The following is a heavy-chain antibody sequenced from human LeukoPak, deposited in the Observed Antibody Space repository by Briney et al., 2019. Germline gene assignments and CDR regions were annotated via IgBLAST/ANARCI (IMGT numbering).Heavy chain of an antibody. J-gene: IGHJ4*02. V-gene: IGHV3-30*02. D-gene: IGHD6-6*01. CDR1: GFNLSAYA. CDR2: IRYDGSDK. CDR3: AKDASSSSSLGD. Sequence: PGGSLRLSCVASGFNLSAYAMNWARQAPGKGLEWVSLIRYDGSDKYYADSVKGRFTISRDISKNTLNLQMNSLRAEDTAVYYCAKDASSSSSLGDWGQGTLVTVSS.